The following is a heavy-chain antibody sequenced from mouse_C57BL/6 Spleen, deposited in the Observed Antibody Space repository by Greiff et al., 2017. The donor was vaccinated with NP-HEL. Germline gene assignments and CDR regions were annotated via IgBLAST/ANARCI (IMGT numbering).Heavy chain of an antibody. CDR1: GFTFSSYG. Sequence: DVQLVESGGDLVKPGGSLKLSCAASGFTFSSYGMSWVRQTPDKRLEWVATISSGGSYTYYPDSVKGRFTISRDNAKNTLYLQMSSLKSEDTAMYYCARSGAGTRAMDYWGQGTSVTVSS. CDR3: ARSGAGTRAMDY. D-gene: IGHD4-1*01. V-gene: IGHV5-6*01. J-gene: IGHJ4*01. CDR2: ISSGGSYT.